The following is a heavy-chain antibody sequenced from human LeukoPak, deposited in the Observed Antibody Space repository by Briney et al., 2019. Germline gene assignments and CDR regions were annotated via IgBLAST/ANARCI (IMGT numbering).Heavy chain of an antibody. J-gene: IGHJ4*02. D-gene: IGHD1-7*01. CDR3: ATHTPGTMYSY. Sequence: PSETLSPTCTVSGGSISATSYWGWIRQPPGMGLEWIGTIDHSGNTIPTPSLKGRVTISVDTSKKQCSLNLNSVTATDTAVYYCATHTPGTMYSYWGQGTLVTVSS. V-gene: IGHV4-39*01. CDR2: IDHSGNT. CDR1: GGSISATSY.